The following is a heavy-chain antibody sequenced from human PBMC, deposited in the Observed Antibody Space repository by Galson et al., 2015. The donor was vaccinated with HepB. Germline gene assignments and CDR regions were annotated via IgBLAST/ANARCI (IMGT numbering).Heavy chain of an antibody. CDR3: ARDLTTVTSSYYYYYGMDV. J-gene: IGHJ6*02. D-gene: IGHD4-17*01. Sequence: SLRLSCAASGFTFSSYSMNWVRQAPGKGLEWVSSISSSSSYIYYADSVKGRFTISRDNAKNSLYLQMNSLRAEDTAVYYCARDLTTVTSSYYYYYGMDVWGQGTTVTVSS. CDR1: GFTFSSYS. CDR2: ISSSSSYI. V-gene: IGHV3-21*01.